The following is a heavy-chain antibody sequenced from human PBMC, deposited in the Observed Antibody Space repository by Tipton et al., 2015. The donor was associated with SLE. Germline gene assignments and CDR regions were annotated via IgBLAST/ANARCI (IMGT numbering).Heavy chain of an antibody. CDR2: IYDNGTP. D-gene: IGHD2-21*02. CDR3: ARKLHCGPNCYSDWYFDL. J-gene: IGHJ2*01. V-gene: IGHV4-61*01. CDR1: GGSVGSGSYY. Sequence: TLSLTCTVSGGSVGSGSYYWNWIRQPPGKGLVWIGYIYDNGTPNYNPSLKSRATISMDTSGNKFSLNLNSVTAADTAMYYCARKLHCGPNCYSDWYFDLWGRGTLVTVSS.